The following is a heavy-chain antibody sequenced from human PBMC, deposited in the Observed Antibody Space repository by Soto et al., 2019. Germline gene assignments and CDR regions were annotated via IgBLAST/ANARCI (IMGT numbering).Heavy chain of an antibody. D-gene: IGHD3-16*01. V-gene: IGHV4-34*01. CDR2: INHSGST. J-gene: IGHJ4*02. Sequence: SETLSLTCAVYGGSFSGYYWSWIRQPPGKGLEWIGEINHSGSTNYNPSLKSRVTISVDTSKNQFSLKLSSVTAADTAVYYCARAWGGVPDYWGQGTLITVSS. CDR1: GGSFSGYY. CDR3: ARAWGGVPDY.